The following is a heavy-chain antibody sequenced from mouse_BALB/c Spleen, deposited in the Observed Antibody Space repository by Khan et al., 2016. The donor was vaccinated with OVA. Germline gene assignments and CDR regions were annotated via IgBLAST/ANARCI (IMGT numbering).Heavy chain of an antibody. Sequence: VMLVESGAELARPGASVKMSCKASGYTFTTYTMHWVKQRPGQGLEWIGYINPSNGYTNYNQKFKDKSTLTADKSSRTAYMQLSSLTSDYAAVYYCAREGAYYRSDGWFSYWGQGTLVTVSA. J-gene: IGHJ3*01. D-gene: IGHD2-14*01. CDR1: GYTFTTYT. CDR2: INPSNGYT. V-gene: IGHV1-4*01. CDR3: AREGAYYRSDGWFSY.